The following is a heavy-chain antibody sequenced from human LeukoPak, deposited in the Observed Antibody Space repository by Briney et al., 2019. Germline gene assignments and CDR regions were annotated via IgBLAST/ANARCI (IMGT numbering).Heavy chain of an antibody. CDR1: GLTFRRYS. Sequence: GGSLRLSCAASGLTFRRYSMNWVRQAPGKGLEWGSFISGSSSSIYYADSVKGRFTISRDNSKNSLYLQMNSLRDEDTAVYYCARGRHSGHWLIEIWGQGTVVTVSS. CDR2: ISGSSSSI. V-gene: IGHV3-48*02. CDR3: ARGRHSGHWLIEI. J-gene: IGHJ4*01. D-gene: IGHD5-12*01.